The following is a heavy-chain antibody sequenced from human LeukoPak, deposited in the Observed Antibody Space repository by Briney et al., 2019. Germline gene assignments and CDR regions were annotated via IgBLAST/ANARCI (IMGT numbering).Heavy chain of an antibody. CDR2: IYYSGST. CDR3: ARGRDGHTP. D-gene: IGHD5-24*01. V-gene: IGHV4-59*01. J-gene: IGHJ5*02. Sequence: SETLPLTCTVSGGSMSGYYWSWIRQPPGKGLEWIGYIYYSGSTSYNPSLKSRVTISADTSNNQFSLRLSSVTAADTAVYYCARGRDGHTPWGQGTLVTVSS. CDR1: GGSMSGYY.